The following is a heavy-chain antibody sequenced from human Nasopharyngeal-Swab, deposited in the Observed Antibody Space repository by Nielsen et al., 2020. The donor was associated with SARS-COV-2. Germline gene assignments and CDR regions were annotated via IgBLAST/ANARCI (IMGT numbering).Heavy chain of an antibody. CDR3: ARGVVTRTNGVWVDC. V-gene: IGHV4-34*01. CDR1: GGSFSGNY. CDR2: INHSGST. J-gene: IGHJ4*02. D-gene: IGHD2-8*01. Sequence: SETLSLTCGVYGGSFSGNYWTWIRQPPGKGLEWIGEINHSGSTNYNPSLKSRVTISGDTSKNQFSLKLNSLTAADTAVYYCARGVVTRTNGVWVDCWGQGTLVTASS.